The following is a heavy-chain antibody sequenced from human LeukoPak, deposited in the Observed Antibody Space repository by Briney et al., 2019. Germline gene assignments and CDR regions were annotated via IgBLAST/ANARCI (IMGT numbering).Heavy chain of an antibody. Sequence: GASVKVSCKASGYTFTSYGISWVRQAPGQGLEWMGWISAYNGNTNYAQKLQGRVTMTTDTSTSTAYMELRSLRSDDTAVYYCARTTGNREMATIAYWGQGTLVTVSS. CDR2: ISAYNGNT. CDR1: GYTFTSYG. V-gene: IGHV1-18*01. J-gene: IGHJ4*02. D-gene: IGHD5-24*01. CDR3: ARTTGNREMATIAY.